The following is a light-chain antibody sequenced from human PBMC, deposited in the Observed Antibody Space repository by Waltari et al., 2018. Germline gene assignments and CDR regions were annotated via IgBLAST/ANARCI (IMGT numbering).Light chain of an antibody. CDR2: DVS. CDR3: SSESSAKVVL. V-gene: IGLV2-14*03. Sequence: QSALTQPASVSGSPGQSVTISCTGTSSDVGDSNSVSWYQAHPGQGPKVIIYDVSDRPSGVSARFSGSKSGNTASLTISGLQAEDEADYYCSSESSAKVVLFGGGTKVTVL. J-gene: IGLJ3*02. CDR1: SSDVGDSNS.